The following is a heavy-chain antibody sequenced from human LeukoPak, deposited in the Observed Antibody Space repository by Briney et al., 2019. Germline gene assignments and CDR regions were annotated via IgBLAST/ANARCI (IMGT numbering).Heavy chain of an antibody. CDR2: INHRGST. CDR3: ARQRDGYNSLDY. V-gene: IGHV4-34*01. J-gene: IGHJ4*02. Sequence: SETLSLTCAVYGGSFSGYYWSWIRQPPGKGLEWIGEINHRGSTNYNPSLKSRVTISVDTSKNQFSLKLSSVTAADTAVYYCARQRDGYNSLDYWGQGTLVTVSS. CDR1: GGSFSGYY. D-gene: IGHD5-24*01.